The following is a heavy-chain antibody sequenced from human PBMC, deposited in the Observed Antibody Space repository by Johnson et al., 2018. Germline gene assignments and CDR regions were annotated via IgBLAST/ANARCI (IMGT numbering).Heavy chain of an antibody. J-gene: IGHJ6*02. D-gene: IGHD3-3*01. Sequence: VQLVQSGGGLVQPGRSLRLSCAVSGFTFNAYAMHWVRQAPGKGLEWVAGISSNTGTTGYADSVKGRFTISIYTAGTFLHLQMNNLRTEDTVLYDCAKTTSGGGLWRGLDVWGQWTTVTVSS. V-gene: IGHV3-9*01. CDR3: AKTTSGGGLWRGLDV. CDR1: GFTFNAYA. CDR2: ISSNTGTT.